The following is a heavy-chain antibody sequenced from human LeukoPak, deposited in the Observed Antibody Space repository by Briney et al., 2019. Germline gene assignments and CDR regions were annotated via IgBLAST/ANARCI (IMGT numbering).Heavy chain of an antibody. D-gene: IGHD6-6*01. J-gene: IGHJ4*02. V-gene: IGHV3-30*03. CDR3: AREYSSSSAHFDY. Sequence: GGSLRLSCAASGFTFSSYWMHWVRQAPGKGLEWVAVISYDGSNKYYADSVKGRFTISRDNSKNPLYLQMNSLRAEDTAVYYCAREYSSSSAHFDYWGQGTLVTVSS. CDR1: GFTFSSYW. CDR2: ISYDGSNK.